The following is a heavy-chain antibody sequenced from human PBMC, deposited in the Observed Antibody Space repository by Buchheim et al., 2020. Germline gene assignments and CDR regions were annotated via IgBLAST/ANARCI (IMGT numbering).Heavy chain of an antibody. CDR2: IWVDGSNK. V-gene: IGHV3-33*01. D-gene: IGHD6-13*01. Sequence: QVQLVESGGGVVQPGRSLRLSCAASGFIFSSYAMHWVRQAPGKGLEWVAVIWVDGSNKYYADSVKGRFTISRDNSKNTLYLQMNSLRAEDTAVYYCARGDLGSTWYGHYWGQGTL. CDR1: GFIFSSYA. J-gene: IGHJ4*02. CDR3: ARGDLGSTWYGHY.